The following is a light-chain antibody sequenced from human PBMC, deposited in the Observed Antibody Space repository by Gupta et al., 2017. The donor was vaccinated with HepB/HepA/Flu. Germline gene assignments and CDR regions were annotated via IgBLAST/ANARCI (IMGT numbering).Light chain of an antibody. J-gene: IGLJ1*01. V-gene: IGLV2-23*02. CDR3: CSYAGGSTYV. CDR2: EVS. CDR1: SSDVGSYNF. Sequence: QSALTQPASVSGSPGQSSTISCTGTSSDVGSYNFVSWYQQHPGKAPKLMIYEVSKRPSGVSNHFSGSKSGNTASLTISGLQAEDEADYYCCSYAGGSTYVVGTGTTVTVL.